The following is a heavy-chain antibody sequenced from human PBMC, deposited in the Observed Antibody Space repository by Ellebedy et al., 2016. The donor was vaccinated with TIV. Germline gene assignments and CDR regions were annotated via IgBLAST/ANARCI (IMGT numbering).Heavy chain of an antibody. D-gene: IGHD6-13*01. CDR3: ARVGAAGVY. Sequence: GESLKISXAASGFTFSSYAMHWVRQAPGKGLEWVAVISYDGSNKYYADSVKGRFTISRDNSKNTLYLQMNSLRAEDTAVYYCARVGAAGVYWGQGTLVTASS. V-gene: IGHV3-30-3*01. CDR1: GFTFSSYA. CDR2: ISYDGSNK. J-gene: IGHJ4*02.